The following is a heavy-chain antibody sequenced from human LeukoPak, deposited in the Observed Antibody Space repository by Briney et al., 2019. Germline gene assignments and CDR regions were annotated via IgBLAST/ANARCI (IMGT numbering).Heavy chain of an antibody. CDR3: AKGYSYDFFDY. Sequence: GGSLRLSCAASGFSFSMYVMHWVRHTPGKGLEWVAVISSDGRSKYYADSVQGRFTISRDNSKNTVFLQVNSLRAEDTAVYYCAKGYSYDFFDYWGQGTLVTVSS. CDR1: GFSFSMYV. J-gene: IGHJ4*02. V-gene: IGHV3-30*04. D-gene: IGHD5-18*01. CDR2: ISSDGRSK.